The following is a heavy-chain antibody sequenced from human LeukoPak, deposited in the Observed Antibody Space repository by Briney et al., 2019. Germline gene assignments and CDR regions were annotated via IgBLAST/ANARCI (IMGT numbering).Heavy chain of an antibody. J-gene: IGHJ6*03. CDR1: GGSISNKY. D-gene: IGHD4-17*01. CDR3: ARRRGGDYGMYYYYYMDV. Sequence: SETLSLTCTASGGSISNKYWSWIRQPPGKGLEWIGYIYYSGSTNYNPSLKSRVTILVGTSKNQVSLKLSSVTAADTAVYYCARRRGGDYGMYYYYYMDVWGKGTTVTVSS. V-gene: IGHV4-59*01. CDR2: IYYSGST.